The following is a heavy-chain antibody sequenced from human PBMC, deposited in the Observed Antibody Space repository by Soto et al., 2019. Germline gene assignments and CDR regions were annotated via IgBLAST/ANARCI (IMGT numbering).Heavy chain of an antibody. J-gene: IGHJ5*02. CDR1: GYTFTSYD. V-gene: IGHV1-8*01. CDR2: MNPNSGNT. D-gene: IGHD3-9*01. CDR3: ARVPELRYFDWSPTANWFDP. Sequence: ASVKVSCKASGYTFTSYDINWVRQATGQGLEWMGWMNPNSGNTGYAQKFQGRVTMTRNTSISTAYMELSSLRSEDTAVYYCARVPELRYFDWSPTANWFDPWGQGTLVTVSS.